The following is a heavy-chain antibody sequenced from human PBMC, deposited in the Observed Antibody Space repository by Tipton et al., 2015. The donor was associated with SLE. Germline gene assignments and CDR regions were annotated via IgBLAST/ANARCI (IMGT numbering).Heavy chain of an antibody. CDR3: ARLADGYRTDY. CDR1: GGSFSGYY. D-gene: IGHD5-24*01. Sequence: TLSLTCAVYGGSFSGYYWGWIRQPPGKGLEWIGSVYYSGSTYYSPSLKSRVTTSVDTSKNQFSLKLTLVTAADTAVYYCARLADGYRTDYWGQGTLVTVSS. CDR2: VYYSGST. J-gene: IGHJ4*02. V-gene: IGHV4-39*01.